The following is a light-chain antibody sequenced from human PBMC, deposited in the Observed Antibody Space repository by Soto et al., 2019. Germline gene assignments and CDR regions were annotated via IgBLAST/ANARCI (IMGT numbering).Light chain of an antibody. Sequence: QSALTQPPSASGSPGQSVTISCIGTSSDVGGYNYVSWYQQHPGKAPKLMIYEVSKRPSGVPDRFSGSKSGNTASLTVSGLQAEDEADYYCSSYAGSRVFGGGTQLTVL. CDR2: EVS. V-gene: IGLV2-8*01. J-gene: IGLJ3*02. CDR3: SSYAGSRV. CDR1: SSDVGGYNY.